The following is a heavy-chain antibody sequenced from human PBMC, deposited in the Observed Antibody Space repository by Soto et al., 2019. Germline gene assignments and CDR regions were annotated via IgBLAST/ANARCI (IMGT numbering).Heavy chain of an antibody. D-gene: IGHD5-18*01. CDR1: GGTFSTYA. V-gene: IGHV1-69*12. Sequence: QVQLVQSGAEVKKPESSVKVSCKAPGGTFSTYAISWVRQAPGQGLEWMGGMIPMFGTANYAQRFQDRVTITADESTNTVYMELSSLRSEDTALYFCASGIQLWLRRINNGYSGWGQGTLVTVSS. CDR2: MIPMFGTA. J-gene: IGHJ4*02. CDR3: ASGIQLWLRRINNGYSG.